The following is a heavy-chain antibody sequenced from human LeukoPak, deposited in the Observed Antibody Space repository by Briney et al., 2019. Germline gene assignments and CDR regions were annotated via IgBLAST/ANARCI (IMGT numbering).Heavy chain of an antibody. Sequence: SETLSLTCAVYGGSFSGYYWSWIRQPPGKGLEWIGEIYHSGSTNYNPSLKSRVTISVDKSKNQFSLKLSSVTAADTAVYYCARTGIYGSGIDYWGQGTLVTVSS. V-gene: IGHV4-34*01. CDR3: ARTGIYGSGIDY. J-gene: IGHJ4*02. CDR2: IYHSGST. CDR1: GGSFSGYY. D-gene: IGHD3-10*01.